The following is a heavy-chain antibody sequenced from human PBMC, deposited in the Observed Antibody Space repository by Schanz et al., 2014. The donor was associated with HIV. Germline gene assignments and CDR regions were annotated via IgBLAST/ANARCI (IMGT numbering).Heavy chain of an antibody. J-gene: IGHJ6*02. CDR1: GFIFSSYG. Sequence: QVQPVESGGGVVQPGRSQRLSCAASGFIFSSYGMHWVRQTPGKGLEWVAVISYDGSNKYYADSVKGRFTISRDNSKNTLYLQMNSLRADDTAVYYCARGSGPYYYYYGMDVWGQGTTVTVSS. CDR2: ISYDGSNK. D-gene: IGHD3-10*01. CDR3: ARGSGPYYYYYGMDV. V-gene: IGHV3-30*03.